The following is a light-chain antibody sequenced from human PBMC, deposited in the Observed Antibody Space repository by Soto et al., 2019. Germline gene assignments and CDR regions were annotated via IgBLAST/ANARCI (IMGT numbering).Light chain of an antibody. J-gene: IGLJ1*01. V-gene: IGLV1-40*01. CDR3: QSYESSLSYV. Sequence: QSVLTQPPSVSGAPGQRVTISCTGSSSNIGAGYDVHWYQQLPGTAPKLLIYGNSNRPSGVPDRFSGSKSGTSASLAITGLQAEDEADYYCQSYESSLSYVFGTGTKLTVI. CDR1: SSNIGAGYD. CDR2: GNS.